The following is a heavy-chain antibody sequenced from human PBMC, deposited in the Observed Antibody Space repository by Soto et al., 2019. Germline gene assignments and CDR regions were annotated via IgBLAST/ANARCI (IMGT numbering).Heavy chain of an antibody. Sequence: PGGSLRLSCAASGFTFSSYAMSWARQAPGKGLEWVSAISGSGGSTYYADSVKGRFTISRDNSKNTLYLQMNSLRAEDTAVYYCAKDAGYCSSTSCLNHDAFDIWGQGTMVTVSS. CDR3: AKDAGYCSSTSCLNHDAFDI. V-gene: IGHV3-23*01. CDR2: ISGSGGST. CDR1: GFTFSSYA. J-gene: IGHJ3*02. D-gene: IGHD2-2*01.